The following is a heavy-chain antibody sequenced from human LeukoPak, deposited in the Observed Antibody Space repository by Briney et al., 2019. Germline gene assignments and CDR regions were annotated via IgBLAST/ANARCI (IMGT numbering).Heavy chain of an antibody. CDR1: GFTFSSYW. Sequence: GGSLILSCAASGFTFSSYWMSWVRQAPGKGLEWVANIKLDGSEKNYVDSVKGRFTISRDNAKNSVYLQMNSLRAEDTAVYYCARGGTATYYFVYWGQGTLVTVSS. D-gene: IGHD3-16*01. V-gene: IGHV3-7*01. CDR2: IKLDGSEK. CDR3: ARGGTATYYFVY. J-gene: IGHJ4*02.